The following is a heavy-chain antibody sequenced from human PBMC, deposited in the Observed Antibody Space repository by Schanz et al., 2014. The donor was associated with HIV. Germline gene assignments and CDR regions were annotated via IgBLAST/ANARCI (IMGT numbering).Heavy chain of an antibody. CDR2: IVPIFGTP. V-gene: IGHV1-69*06. Sequence: QVQLVQSGAEVKKPGSSVKVSCESSGGRFSSYAINWVRQAPGQGLEWMGGIVPIFGTPNYAQNFQGRVTITADKSTSTDSMELSSMRSEDTAVYYCAREKFSTLTGYPQNAFDIWGQGTMVTVSS. D-gene: IGHD3-9*01. J-gene: IGHJ3*02. CDR3: AREKFSTLTGYPQNAFDI. CDR1: GGRFSSYA.